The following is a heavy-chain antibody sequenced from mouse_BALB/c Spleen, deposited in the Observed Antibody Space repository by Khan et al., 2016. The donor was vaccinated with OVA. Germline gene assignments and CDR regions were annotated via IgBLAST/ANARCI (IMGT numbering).Heavy chain of an antibody. CDR3: ARYNGFYYFDY. CDR1: GDSIPSVY. J-gene: IGHJ2*01. D-gene: IGHD1-2*01. Sequence: EVQLQESGPSLVKPSQTLSLTCSVTGDSIPSVYCNWIRKFPGNKLEYMGYINYSGSTYYNPSLKRRISITRDTSRNQYFLQLNSVNTEETATNYCARYNGFYYFDYWGQGSTRTVAS. CDR2: INYSGST. V-gene: IGHV3-8*02.